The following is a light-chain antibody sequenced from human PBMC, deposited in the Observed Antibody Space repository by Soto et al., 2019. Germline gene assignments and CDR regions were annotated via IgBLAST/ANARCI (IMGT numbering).Light chain of an antibody. J-gene: IGKJ2*01. Sequence: EIVLTQSPGTLSLSPGERATLSCRASQSVSSSYLAWYQQKPGQAPRLLIYGASCRATGIPDRFSGSGSGTDFTLTISRREHEDFAVYYCQQYGSSPPYTFGQGTKLEIK. CDR1: QSVSSSY. V-gene: IGKV3-20*01. CDR2: GAS. CDR3: QQYGSSPPYT.